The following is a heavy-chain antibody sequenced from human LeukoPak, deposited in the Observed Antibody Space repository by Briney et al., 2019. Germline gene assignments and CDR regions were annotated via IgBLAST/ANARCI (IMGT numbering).Heavy chain of an antibody. CDR2: ISHDGNYK. J-gene: IGHJ4*02. CDR3: ARGSGRYYYDSANYYPFDY. Sequence: GSLRLSCAASGFTFNTYAIHWVRQAPGKGLEWVAVISHDGNYKYYADSVKGRFTISRDNSKNTTYLQMNSLRADDTAVYYCARGSGRYYYDSANYYPFDYWGQGTLVTVSS. CDR1: GFTFNTYA. D-gene: IGHD3-22*01. V-gene: IGHV3-30-3*01.